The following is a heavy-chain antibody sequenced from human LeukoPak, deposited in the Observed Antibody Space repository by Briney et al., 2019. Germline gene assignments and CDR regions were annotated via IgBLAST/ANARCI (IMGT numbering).Heavy chain of an antibody. J-gene: IGHJ4*02. CDR3: ARDHPDTSTWYRNYFDY. CDR1: GFSVSTSY. Sequence: GGSLRLSCAVSGFSVSTSYMSWVRQAPGKGLEWVSVIYSVGSTYYADSVKGRFTMSRDNSNNTLYLQMNSLRAGDTAVYYCARDHPDTSTWYRNYFDYWGQGTLVPVSS. CDR2: IYSVGST. D-gene: IGHD6-13*01. V-gene: IGHV3-53*01.